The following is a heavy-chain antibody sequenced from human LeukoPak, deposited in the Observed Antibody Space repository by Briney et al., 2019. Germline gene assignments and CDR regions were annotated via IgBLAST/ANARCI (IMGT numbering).Heavy chain of an antibody. CDR3: ARQYYDIQYFDY. Sequence: PSETLSLTCTVSGGSISSYYWSWIRQPPGKGLEWIGYIYYSGGTNYNPSLKSRVTISVDTSKNQFSLKLSSVTAADTAVYYCARQYYDIQYFDYWGQGTLVTVSS. V-gene: IGHV4-59*08. CDR2: IYYSGGT. D-gene: IGHD3-9*01. J-gene: IGHJ4*02. CDR1: GGSISSYY.